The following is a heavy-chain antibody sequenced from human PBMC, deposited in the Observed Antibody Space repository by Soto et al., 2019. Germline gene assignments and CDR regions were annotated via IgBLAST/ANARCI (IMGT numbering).Heavy chain of an antibody. CDR3: ARLAACHRAVDY. D-gene: IGHD6-6*01. V-gene: IGHV4-59*01. J-gene: IGHJ4*02. Sequence: SETLSLTCTVSGGSISSYYWSWIRQPPGKGLEWIGYIYYSGSTNYNPSLKSRVTISVDTSKNQFSLKLSSVTAADTAVYYCARLAACHRAVDYWGQGTLVTVSS. CDR2: IYYSGST. CDR1: GGSISSYY.